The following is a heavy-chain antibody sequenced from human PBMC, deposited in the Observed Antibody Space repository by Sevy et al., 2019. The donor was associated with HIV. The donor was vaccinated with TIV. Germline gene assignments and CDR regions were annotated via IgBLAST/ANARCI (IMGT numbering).Heavy chain of an antibody. Sequence: SETLSLTCTVSGGSISGYYWSWIRQPPGKGLEWIGYISYSGSTNYNPSLKSRVTISVDTSKNEFSLKLSSVTAADTAAYYCARYQVITGTFDYWGQGTLVTVSS. CDR3: ARYQVITGTFDY. J-gene: IGHJ4*02. CDR1: GGSISGYY. CDR2: ISYSGST. V-gene: IGHV4-59*01. D-gene: IGHD1-20*01.